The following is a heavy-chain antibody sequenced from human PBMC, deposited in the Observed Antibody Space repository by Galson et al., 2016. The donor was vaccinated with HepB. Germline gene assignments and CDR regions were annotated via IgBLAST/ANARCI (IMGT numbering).Heavy chain of an antibody. V-gene: IGHV3-74*01. CDR1: GFTFSRYW. CDR2: INSDGRST. CDR3: ARVLQLGITTRAIAFDI. D-gene: IGHD1-1*01. Sequence: SLRLSCAASGFTFSRYWMHWVRQAPGKGLVWASRINSDGRSTSYADSVKGRFTISRDNAKNTLYLQMNSLRAEDTAVYYCARVLQLGITTRAIAFDIWGQGTMVTVSS. J-gene: IGHJ3*02.